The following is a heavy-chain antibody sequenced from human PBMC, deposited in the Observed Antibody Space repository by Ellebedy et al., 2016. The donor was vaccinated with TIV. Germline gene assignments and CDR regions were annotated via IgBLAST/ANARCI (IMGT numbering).Heavy chain of an antibody. CDR3: ARGAYSTGYDTVLGGVGS. Sequence: ASVKVSXXASGYTFTSYTMSWVRQAPGQGLEWLGSISIYNNYTKYAQKFQGRLTLTTDISTSTAYMELRSLRSDDTAVYYCARGAYSTGYDTVLGGVGSWGQGTPVTVSS. CDR2: ISIYNNYT. CDR1: GYTFTSYT. V-gene: IGHV1-18*01. J-gene: IGHJ4*02. D-gene: IGHD6-25*01.